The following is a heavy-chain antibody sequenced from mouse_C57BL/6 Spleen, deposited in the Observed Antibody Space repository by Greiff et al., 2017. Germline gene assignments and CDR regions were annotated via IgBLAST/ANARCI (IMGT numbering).Heavy chain of an antibody. CDR2: IDPSDSYT. CDR1: GYTFTSYW. CDR3: AREAYYYGSRRNCDY. Sequence: QVQLQQPGAELVMPGASVKLSCKASGYTFTSYWMHWVKQRPGQGLEWIGEIDPSDSYTNYNQKFKGKSTLTVDKSSSTAYMQLSSLTSEDSAVYYCAREAYYYGSRRNCDYWGQGTTLTVSS. J-gene: IGHJ2*01. D-gene: IGHD1-1*01. V-gene: IGHV1-69*01.